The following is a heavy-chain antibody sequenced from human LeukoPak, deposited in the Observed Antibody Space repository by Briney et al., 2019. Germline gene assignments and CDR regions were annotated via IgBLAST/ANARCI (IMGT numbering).Heavy chain of an antibody. D-gene: IGHD2-15*01. CDR2: VTGSGGDT. CDR3: ARGTLEHCSGASCYPLDS. J-gene: IGHJ5*01. CDR1: GFTFSSYA. Sequence: GGSLGLSCVASGFTFSSYATSWVRQTPGKGLECVSVVTGSGGDTYYTGSVNGRFTISRDNSKNTLYLQMNSLRAEDTAVYYCARGTLEHCSGASCYPLDSWGQGTLVTVSS. V-gene: IGHV3-23*01.